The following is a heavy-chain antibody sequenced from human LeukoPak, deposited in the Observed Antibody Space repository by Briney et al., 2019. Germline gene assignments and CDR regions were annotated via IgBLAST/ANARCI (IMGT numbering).Heavy chain of an antibody. CDR2: IYYSGST. J-gene: IGHJ3*02. CDR3: ARESIVVVPAARASGI. Sequence: SETLSLTCSVSGGSISSGGYYWSWIRQHPGKGLEWIGYIYYSGSTYYNPSLKSRVTISVDTSKNQFSLKLSSVTAADTAVYYCARESIVVVPAARASGIWGQGTMVTVSS. V-gene: IGHV4-31*03. CDR1: GGSISSGGYY. D-gene: IGHD2-2*01.